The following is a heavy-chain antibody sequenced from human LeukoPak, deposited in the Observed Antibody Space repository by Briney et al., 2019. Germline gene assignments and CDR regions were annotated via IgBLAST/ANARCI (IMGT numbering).Heavy chain of an antibody. CDR2: IYYSGST. J-gene: IGHJ4*02. CDR3: ARDPGYSSGWHKFDY. CDR1: DGSISSYY. V-gene: IGHV4-59*01. D-gene: IGHD6-19*01. Sequence: SETLSLTCTVSDGSISSYYWSWIRQPPGKGLEWIGYIYYSGSTNYNPSLKSRVTISVDTSKNQFSLKLSSVTAADTAVYYCARDPGYSSGWHKFDYWGQGTLVTVSS.